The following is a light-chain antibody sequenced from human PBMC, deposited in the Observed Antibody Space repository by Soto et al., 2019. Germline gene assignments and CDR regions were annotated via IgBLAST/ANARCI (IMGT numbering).Light chain of an antibody. CDR1: QDIGSF. Sequence: IQLTQSPSSLSASVGDRVTITCRASQDIGSFLAWYQQKPGKAPKLLIFAASTLQSGVPSRFSGSGSGTDFTLTISSLQPEDFATYYCQQTESYPSTFGGGTKVEIK. J-gene: IGKJ4*01. CDR2: AAS. CDR3: QQTESYPST. V-gene: IGKV1-9*01.